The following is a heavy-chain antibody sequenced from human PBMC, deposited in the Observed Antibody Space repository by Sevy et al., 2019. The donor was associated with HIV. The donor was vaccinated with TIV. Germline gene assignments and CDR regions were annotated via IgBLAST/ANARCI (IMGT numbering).Heavy chain of an antibody. CDR2: ISSSSSYI. J-gene: IGHJ3*02. Sequence: GGSLRLSCAASGFTVSSNYMSWVRQAPGKGLEWVSSISSSSSYIYYADSVKGRFTISRDNAKNSLYLQMNSLRAEDTAVYYCASTMVRGVYDAFDIWGQGTMVTVSS. V-gene: IGHV3-21*01. CDR1: GFTVSSNY. D-gene: IGHD3-10*01. CDR3: ASTMVRGVYDAFDI.